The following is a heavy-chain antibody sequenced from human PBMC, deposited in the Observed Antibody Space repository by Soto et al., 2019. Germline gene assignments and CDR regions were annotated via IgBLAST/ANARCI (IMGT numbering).Heavy chain of an antibody. CDR1: GFTFSSYA. CDR3: ARGTCRSGGSWYSTFDY. D-gene: IGHD2-15*01. CDR2: ISGSGSST. V-gene: IGHV3-23*01. J-gene: IGHJ4*02. Sequence: EVQLLESGGGLVQPGGSLTLSCAASGFTFSSYAMSWVRQAPGKGLEWVSVISGSGSSTYYADSVKGRFTISRDNSKSTLYLQMNSLRAEDTAVYYCARGTCRSGGSWYSTFDYWGQGTLVTVSS.